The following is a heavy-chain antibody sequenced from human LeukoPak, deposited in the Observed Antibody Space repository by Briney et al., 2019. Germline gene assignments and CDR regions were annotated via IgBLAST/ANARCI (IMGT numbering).Heavy chain of an antibody. CDR1: GYTLTELS. V-gene: IGHV1-18*01. D-gene: IGHD3-3*01. Sequence: ASVKVSCKVSGYTLTELSMHWVRQAPGQGLEWMGWISAYNGNTNYAQKLQGRVTMTTDTSTSTAYMELRSLRSDDTAVYYCAKLVAIFGVVTDYYFDYWGQGTLVTVSS. CDR3: AKLVAIFGVVTDYYFDY. J-gene: IGHJ4*02. CDR2: ISAYNGNT.